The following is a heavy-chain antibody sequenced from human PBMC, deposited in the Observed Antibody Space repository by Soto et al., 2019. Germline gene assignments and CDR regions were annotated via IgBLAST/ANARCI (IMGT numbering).Heavy chain of an antibody. CDR1: GFTFSSYG. J-gene: IGHJ4*02. CDR3: EKDLDIVVVVAATEIDY. CDR2: ISYDGSNK. V-gene: IGHV3-30*18. D-gene: IGHD2-15*01. Sequence: QVQLVESGGGVVQPGRSLRLSCAASGFTFSSYGMHWVRQAPGKGLEWVAVISYDGSNKYYADSVKGRFTISRDNSKSTLYLQMNSLRAEDTAVYYCEKDLDIVVVVAATEIDYCGQGTLVTVSS.